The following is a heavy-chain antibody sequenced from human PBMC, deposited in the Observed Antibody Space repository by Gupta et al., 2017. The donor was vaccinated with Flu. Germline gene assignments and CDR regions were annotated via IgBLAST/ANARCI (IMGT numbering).Heavy chain of an antibody. J-gene: IGHJ4*02. V-gene: IGHV4-39*01. CDR3: GRAPHF. CDR1: GASSNSGTQY. Sequence: QLQLQESGPGLVKPSGTLSLTCTVSGASSNSGTQYWGWIRQPPGKGLEWIGSNYDGGSTYYNPSLKSRVSISVDMSKNQVSLRLISVTTADTAVYYCGRAPHFWGQGTLVTVSS. CDR2: NYDGGST.